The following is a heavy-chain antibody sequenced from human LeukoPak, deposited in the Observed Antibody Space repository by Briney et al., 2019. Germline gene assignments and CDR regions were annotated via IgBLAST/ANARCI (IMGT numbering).Heavy chain of an antibody. CDR3: ARLGRGTSWLFDY. J-gene: IGHJ4*02. CDR1: GGSISSSSYY. V-gene: IGHV4-39*01. CDR2: IYYSGST. Sequence: SETLSLTCTVSGGSISSSSYYWGWIRQPPGKGLEWIGSIYYSGSTYYNPSLKSRVTISVDTSKNQFSLKLSSVTTADTAVYYCARLGRGTSWLFDYWGQGTLVTVSS. D-gene: IGHD2-2*01.